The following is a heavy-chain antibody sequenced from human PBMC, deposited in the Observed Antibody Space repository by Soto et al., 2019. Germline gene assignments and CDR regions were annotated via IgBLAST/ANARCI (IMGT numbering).Heavy chain of an antibody. Sequence: ASVTVSCTASGSTFTGYYMHWVRQAPGQGLKWMGWINPNSGGTNYAQKFQGRVTMTRDTSISTAYMELSRLRSDDTAVYYCARAPSYYDSSGYYYWGQGTLVT. CDR2: INPNSGGT. CDR1: GSTFTGYY. J-gene: IGHJ4*02. D-gene: IGHD3-22*01. CDR3: ARAPSYYDSSGYYY. V-gene: IGHV1-2*02.